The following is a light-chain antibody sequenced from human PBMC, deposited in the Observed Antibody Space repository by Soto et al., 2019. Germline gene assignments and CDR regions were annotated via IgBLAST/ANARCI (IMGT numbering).Light chain of an antibody. CDR3: SSYTSSSTPLYV. V-gene: IGLV2-14*01. Sequence: QSALTQPASVSGSPGQSITISCTGTSSDVGGYNYVSWYQQHPGKAPKLMIYDVSNRPSGVSNRFSGSKTGNTASLTISGRQAEDEADYYCSSYTSSSTPLYVFGTGTKLTVL. CDR2: DVS. J-gene: IGLJ1*01. CDR1: SSDVGGYNY.